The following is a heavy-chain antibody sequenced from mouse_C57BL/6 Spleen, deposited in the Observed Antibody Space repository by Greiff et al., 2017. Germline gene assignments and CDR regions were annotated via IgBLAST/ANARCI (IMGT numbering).Heavy chain of an antibody. J-gene: IGHJ4*01. CDR3: ARGGIPSHRTVVDYYAMDY. D-gene: IGHD1-1*01. CDR2: IYPRSGNT. V-gene: IGHV1-81*01. CDR1: GYTFTSYG. Sequence: QVQLQQSGAELARPGASVKLSCKASGYTFTSYGISWVKQRTGQGLAWIGEIYPRSGNTYYNEKFKGKATLTADTSSSTAYMELRSLTSEDAAVYFCARGGIPSHRTVVDYYAMDYRGQGTSVTVSS.